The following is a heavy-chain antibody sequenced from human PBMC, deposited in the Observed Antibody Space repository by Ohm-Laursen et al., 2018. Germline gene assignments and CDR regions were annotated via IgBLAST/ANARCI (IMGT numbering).Heavy chain of an antibody. CDR3: AQEGGGTVAFDM. Sequence: SSLRLSSTASGFTFDDYAMNWVRQSPGKGLEWVSTISWNSGSIGYADSVKGRFTISRDNAKNSLYLQMNSLRAEDTALYYCAQEGGGTVAFDMWGQGTMVTVSS. CDR1: GFTFDDYA. CDR2: ISWNSGSI. J-gene: IGHJ3*02. D-gene: IGHD1-26*01. V-gene: IGHV3-9*01.